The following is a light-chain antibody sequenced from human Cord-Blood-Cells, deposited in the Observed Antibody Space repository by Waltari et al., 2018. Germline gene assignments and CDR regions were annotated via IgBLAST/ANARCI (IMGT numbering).Light chain of an antibody. J-gene: IGKJ1*01. CDR1: QGISNS. Sequence: DIQMTQSPSSLSASVGDRVTITYRASQGISNSLAWYQQKPGKAPKLLLYAASRLESGVPSRFSGSGSGTDYTLTISSPQPEDFATYYCQQYYSTPWTFGQGTKVEIK. CDR3: QQYYSTPWT. V-gene: IGKV1-NL1*01. CDR2: AAS.